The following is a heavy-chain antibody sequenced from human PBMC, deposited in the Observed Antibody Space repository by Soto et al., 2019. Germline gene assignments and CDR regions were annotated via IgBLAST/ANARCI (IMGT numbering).Heavy chain of an antibody. CDR1: GGSFSGYY. J-gene: IGHJ5*02. Sequence: SETLSLTCAVYGGSFSGYYWSWIRQPPGKGLEWIGEINHSGSTNYNPSLKSRVTISVDTSKNQFSLKLSSVTAADTAVYYCARSPNWNDVGNRFDPWGQGTLVTVSS. D-gene: IGHD1-1*01. V-gene: IGHV4-34*01. CDR2: INHSGST. CDR3: ARSPNWNDVGNRFDP.